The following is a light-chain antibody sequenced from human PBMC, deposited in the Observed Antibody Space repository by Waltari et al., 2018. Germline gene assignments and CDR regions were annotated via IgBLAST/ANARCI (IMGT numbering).Light chain of an antibody. Sequence: DLQMTQSAATLPASVGDRVTITCRASQSIGRWLTWYQQKPGKAPKLLISESAKLQSGVPSRFSGSGSGTDFTLTINGLQPDDFAIYYCHQYMSYPWTFGLGTKVEIK. CDR3: HQYMSYPWT. CDR2: ESA. V-gene: IGKV1-5*03. CDR1: QSIGRW. J-gene: IGKJ1*01.